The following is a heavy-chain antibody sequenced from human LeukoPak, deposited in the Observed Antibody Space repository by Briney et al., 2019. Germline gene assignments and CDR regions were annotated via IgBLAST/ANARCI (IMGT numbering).Heavy chain of an antibody. CDR1: GYSLTSYG. V-gene: IGHV1-18*01. J-gene: IGHJ6*03. CDR3: ARAVPTAAGGYYMDV. CDR2: ISTYNGNT. D-gene: IGHD2-2*01. Sequence: ASVKVFCKASGYSLTSYGVSWVRPAPGQGLEWLGWISTYNGNTNYAQKFQGRVTMTTDTSTSTVYMELRSLRSDDTAVYYCARAVPTAAGGYYMDVWGKGTTVTVSS.